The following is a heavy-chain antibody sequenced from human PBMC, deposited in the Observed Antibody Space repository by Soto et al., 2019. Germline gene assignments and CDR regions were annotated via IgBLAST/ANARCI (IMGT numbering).Heavy chain of an antibody. Sequence: GGSLRLSCAASGFTFSSYAMSWVRQAPGKGLEWVSVISGSGGSTYYADSVKGRFTISRDNSKNTLSLQMDSLRAEDTAIYYCAKDLLMAIAASMDVWGQGTTVTVSS. CDR3: AKDLLMAIAASMDV. CDR1: GFTFSSYA. J-gene: IGHJ6*02. CDR2: ISGSGGST. D-gene: IGHD6-6*01. V-gene: IGHV3-23*01.